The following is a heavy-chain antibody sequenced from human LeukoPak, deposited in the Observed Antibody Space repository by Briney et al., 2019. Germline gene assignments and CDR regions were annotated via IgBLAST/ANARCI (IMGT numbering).Heavy chain of an antibody. D-gene: IGHD3-22*01. J-gene: IGHJ3*02. Sequence: SETLSLTCTVSGGSISSYYWSWIRQPPGKGLEWIGYIYYSGSTNYNPSLKSRVTISVDTSKNQFSLKLISVTAADTAVYYCARIYDSSGHDAFDIWGQGTMVTLFS. CDR3: ARIYDSSGHDAFDI. CDR1: GGSISSYY. CDR2: IYYSGST. V-gene: IGHV4-59*01.